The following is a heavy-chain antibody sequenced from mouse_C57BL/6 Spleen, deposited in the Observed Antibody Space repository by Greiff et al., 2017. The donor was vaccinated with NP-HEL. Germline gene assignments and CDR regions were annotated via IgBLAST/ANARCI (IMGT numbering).Heavy chain of an antibody. CDR2: INPNNGGT. CDR3: AREGYGASWFAY. D-gene: IGHD2-2*01. CDR1: GYTFTDYY. J-gene: IGHJ3*01. Sequence: EVQLQQSGPELVKPGASVKISCKASGYTFTDYYMNWVKQSHGKSLEWIGDINPNNGGTSYNQKFKGKATLTVDKSSSTAYMELRSLTSEDSAVSDCAREGYGASWFAYWGQGTLVTVSA. V-gene: IGHV1-26*01.